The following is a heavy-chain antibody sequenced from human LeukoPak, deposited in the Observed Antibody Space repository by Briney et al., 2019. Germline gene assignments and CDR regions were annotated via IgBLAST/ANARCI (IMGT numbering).Heavy chain of an antibody. CDR3: VAMSGIGSDDF. V-gene: IGHV1-2*02. CDR2: INPYSGDT. CDR1: GYTFTGYY. D-gene: IGHD1-26*01. J-gene: IGHJ4*02. Sequence: GASVKVSCKASGYTFTGYYVHWVRQAPGQGLEWMGWINPYSGDTNYAQKFQGRVTMTRDTSISTAYMELSSLKSDDTAVYSRVAMSGIGSDDFWGQGTLVTASS.